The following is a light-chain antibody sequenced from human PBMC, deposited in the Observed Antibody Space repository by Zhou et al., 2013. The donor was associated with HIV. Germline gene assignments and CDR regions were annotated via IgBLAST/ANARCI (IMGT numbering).Light chain of an antibody. V-gene: IGKV1-5*03. Sequence: DIQMTQSPSTLSASVGDRVTITCRASQSISSWLAWYQQKPGKAPKLLIYKASSLESGVPSRFSGSGSGTEFTLTITCLQPEDFATYYCLQHSDYPWTFGQGTKVEIK. CDR1: QSISSW. CDR2: KAS. J-gene: IGKJ1*01. CDR3: LQHSDYPWT.